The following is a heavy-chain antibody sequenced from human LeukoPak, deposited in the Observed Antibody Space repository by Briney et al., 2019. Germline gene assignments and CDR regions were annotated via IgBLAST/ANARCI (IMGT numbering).Heavy chain of an antibody. CDR3: AKGKAYNNLDWFDP. D-gene: IGHD4-11*01. CDR2: IIGTGVST. J-gene: IGHJ5*02. V-gene: IGHV3-23*01. CDR1: GFNFSSFA. Sequence: PGGSLRLSCAASGFNFSSFAMTWVRQAPGKGLEWVSSIIGTGVSTFYADSVKGRFTISRDNSKNTLYLQMNSLRAEDTAVYYCAKGKAYNNLDWFDPWGQGTLVTVSS.